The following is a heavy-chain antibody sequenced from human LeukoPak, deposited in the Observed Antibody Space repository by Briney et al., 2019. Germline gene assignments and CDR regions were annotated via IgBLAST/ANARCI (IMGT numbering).Heavy chain of an antibody. D-gene: IGHD6-13*01. CDR1: GGSINSYY. CDR2: IYYSGST. J-gene: IGHJ5*01. Sequence: SETLSLTCTVSGGSINSYYWNWIQQPPGKGLEWIGYIYYSGSTNYNPSLKSRLTISVDTSKNQFSLKLTSVTAADTAVYYCAREVAAAGTLWFDSWGRGTLVTVSS. CDR3: AREVAAAGTLWFDS. V-gene: IGHV4-59*01.